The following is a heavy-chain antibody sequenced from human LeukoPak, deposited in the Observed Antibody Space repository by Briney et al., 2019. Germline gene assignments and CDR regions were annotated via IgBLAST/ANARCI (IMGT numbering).Heavy chain of an antibody. Sequence: SQTLSLTCTVSGGSISSGNYYWRWIRQPAGKGLEWIGRIYTSGSTNDNPSLESRVTISVDTSKNQFSLKLSSVTAADTAVYCCARDLPSSWGWYFDLWGRGTLVTVSS. J-gene: IGHJ2*01. V-gene: IGHV4-61*02. CDR3: ARDLPSSWGWYFDL. D-gene: IGHD6-13*01. CDR2: IYTSGST. CDR1: GGSISSGNYY.